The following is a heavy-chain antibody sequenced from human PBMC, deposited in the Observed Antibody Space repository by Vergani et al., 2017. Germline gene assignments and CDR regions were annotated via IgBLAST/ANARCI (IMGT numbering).Heavy chain of an antibody. J-gene: IGHJ4*02. D-gene: IGHD3-9*01. CDR1: GFTLGDYA. V-gene: IGHV3-49*04. CDR2: IWSKPYGGTK. Sequence: EVHLVESGGGLVQPGRSLRLSCSGSGFTLGDYAMTWVRQAPGKGLEWVAFIWSKPYGGTKEYAASVKGRFTITRDDSKSIAYLQMSSLKAEDTAVYYCAKSSIDIMAGYYHFDYWGQGTLVTVSS. CDR3: AKSSIDIMAGYYHFDY.